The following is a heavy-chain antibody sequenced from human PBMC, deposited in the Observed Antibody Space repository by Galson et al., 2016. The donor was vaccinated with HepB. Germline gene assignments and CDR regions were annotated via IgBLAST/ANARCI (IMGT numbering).Heavy chain of an antibody. CDR3: ARAPVTSTTCCYYFDY. D-gene: IGHD2-2*01. CDR1: GFTFSNHW. V-gene: IGHV3-74*01. J-gene: IGHJ4*02. CDR2: ISGDGSST. Sequence: SLRLSCAASGFTFSNHWMHWVRQAPGKGLVWVSRISGDGSSTSYADSVKGRFTISRDNAKNTMYLQMKSLRAEDTAVYYCARAPVTSTTCCYYFDYWGQGTLVTVSS.